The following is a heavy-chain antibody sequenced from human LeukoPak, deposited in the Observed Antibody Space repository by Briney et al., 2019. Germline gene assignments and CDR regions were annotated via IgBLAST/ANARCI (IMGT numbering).Heavy chain of an antibody. D-gene: IGHD3-10*01. J-gene: IGHJ5*02. V-gene: IGHV4-4*07. Sequence: SETLSLTCTVSGGSISSYYWSWIRQPAGKGLEWIGRIYTSGSTNYNPSLRSRVTMSVDTSKNQFSLKLSSVTAADTAVYYCARDWPMVRGVIITSWFDPWGQGTLVTASS. CDR3: ARDWPMVRGVIITSWFDP. CDR2: IYTSGST. CDR1: GGSISSYY.